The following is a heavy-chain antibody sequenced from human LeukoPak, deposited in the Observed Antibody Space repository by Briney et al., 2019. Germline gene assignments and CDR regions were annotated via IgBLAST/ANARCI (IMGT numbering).Heavy chain of an antibody. Sequence: PGESLRLSCAASGFTFNNYAMTWVRQAPGKGLEWVSTISAGGSSTYYADSVKGRFTISRDNSKNTLYLQMNSLRAEDTAVYYCAKDRCSTSCYLLDYWGQGTLVTVSS. D-gene: IGHD2-2*01. J-gene: IGHJ4*02. V-gene: IGHV3-23*01. CDR2: ISAGGSST. CDR3: AKDRCSTSCYLLDY. CDR1: GFTFNNYA.